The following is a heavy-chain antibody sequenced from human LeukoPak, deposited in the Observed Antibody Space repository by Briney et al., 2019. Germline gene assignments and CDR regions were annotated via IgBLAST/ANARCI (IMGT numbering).Heavy chain of an antibody. CDR3: AKQEGGYDFWSGFLY. D-gene: IGHD3-3*01. CDR1: GFTFSSYG. Sequence: PGGSLRLSCAASGFTFSSYGMHGVRQAPGKGLEWVAVISYDGSNKYYADSVKGRFTISRDNSKNTLYLQMNSLRAEDTAVYYCAKQEGGYDFWSGFLYWGQGTLVTVSS. J-gene: IGHJ4*02. V-gene: IGHV3-30*18. CDR2: ISYDGSNK.